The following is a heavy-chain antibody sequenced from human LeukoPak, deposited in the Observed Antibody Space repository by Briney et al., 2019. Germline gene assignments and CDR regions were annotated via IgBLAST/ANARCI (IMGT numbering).Heavy chain of an antibody. D-gene: IGHD3-10*01. Sequence: SQTLSLTCTVAGGSISSGGYYWSWIRQPAGKGLEWIGRIYTSGSTNYNPSLKSRVTMSVDTSKNQFSLQLSSVTAADTAVYYCRGVRFGELFDYWGQGTLVTVSS. CDR2: IYTSGST. CDR3: RGVRFGELFDY. V-gene: IGHV4-61*02. J-gene: IGHJ4*02. CDR1: GGSISSGGYY.